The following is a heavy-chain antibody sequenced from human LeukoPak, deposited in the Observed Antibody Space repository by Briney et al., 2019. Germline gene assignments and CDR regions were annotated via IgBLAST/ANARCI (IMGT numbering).Heavy chain of an antibody. CDR3: ARGTYYYDSSGYYYGAFDI. V-gene: IGHV1-69*13. CDR1: GGTFSSYA. CDR2: IIPIFGTA. J-gene: IGHJ3*02. Sequence: SVKVSCKASGGTFSSYAISWVRQAPGQGLEWMGGIIPIFGTANYAQKFQGRVTITADESTSTAYMELSSLRSEDTAVYYCARGTYYYDSSGYYYGAFDIWGQGTMVTVSS. D-gene: IGHD3-22*01.